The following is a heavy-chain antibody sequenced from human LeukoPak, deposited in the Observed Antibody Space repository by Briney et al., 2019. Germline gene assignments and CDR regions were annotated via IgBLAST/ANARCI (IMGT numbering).Heavy chain of an antibody. J-gene: IGHJ3*02. V-gene: IGHV1-8*01. D-gene: IGHD3-10*01. CDR2: MNPNSGNT. CDR3: ARVAKRSLDYYGSGTDAFDI. CDR1: GYTFTSYD. Sequence: ASVTVSCKASGYTFTSYDINWVRQATGQGLEWMGWMNPNSGNTGYAQKFQGRATMTRNTSISTAYMELSSLRSEDTAVYYCARVAKRSLDYYGSGTDAFDIWGQGTMVTVSS.